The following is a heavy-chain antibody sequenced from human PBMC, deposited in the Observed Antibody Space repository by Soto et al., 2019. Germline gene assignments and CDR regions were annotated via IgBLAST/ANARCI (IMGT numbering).Heavy chain of an antibody. V-gene: IGHV1-8*01. J-gene: IGHJ6*02. CDR1: GYTFTSYD. CDR2: MNPNSGNT. Sequence: ASVKVACKASGYTFTSYDINWVRQATGQGLEWMGWMNPNSGNTGYAQKFQGRVTMTRNTSISTAYMELSSLRAEDTAVYYCARGRITIFGVVISPSLYGMDVWGQGTTVTVSS. D-gene: IGHD3-3*01. CDR3: ARGRITIFGVVISPSLYGMDV.